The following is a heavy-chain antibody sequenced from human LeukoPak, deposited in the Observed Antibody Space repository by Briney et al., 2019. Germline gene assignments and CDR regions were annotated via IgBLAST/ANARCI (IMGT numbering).Heavy chain of an antibody. D-gene: IGHD6-19*01. J-gene: IGHJ4*02. CDR2: IYSGGST. Sequence: PGGSLRLSCAASGFTVSSNYMSWVRQAPGKGLEWVSVIYSGGSTYYADSVKGRFTISRDNSKNTLYLQTNSLRAEDTAVYYCARVRDSSGWYPYYFDYWGQGTLVTVSS. V-gene: IGHV3-53*01. CDR3: ARVRDSSGWYPYYFDY. CDR1: GFTVSSNY.